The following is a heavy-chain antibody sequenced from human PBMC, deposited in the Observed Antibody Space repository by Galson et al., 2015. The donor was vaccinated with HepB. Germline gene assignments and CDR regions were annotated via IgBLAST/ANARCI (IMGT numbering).Heavy chain of an antibody. CDR2: ISYDGNNR. Sequence: SLRLSCAASGFTFSSYGMHWVRQAPGKGLEWVAVISYDGNNRNYADSVKGRCTISRDSSKNTLYLLINSLRVEDTAVYYCAKGKLKKYFDQWGQGTLVTVSS. CDR1: GFTFSSYG. CDR3: AKGKLKKYFDQ. J-gene: IGHJ4*02. V-gene: IGHV3-30*18. D-gene: IGHD1-1*01.